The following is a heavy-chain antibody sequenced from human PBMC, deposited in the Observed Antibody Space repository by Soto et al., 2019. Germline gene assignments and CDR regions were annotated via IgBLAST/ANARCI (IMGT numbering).Heavy chain of an antibody. CDR2: MSSRGST. V-gene: IGHV4-59*01. J-gene: IGHJ4*02. CDR1: GDSISGYF. CDR3: ARAGTTIVPLAQ. Sequence: SQNLSLTCPVSGDSISGYFWNCIRQPPAKGLEWIGYMSSRGSTNYNPSLTSRVTISVDTSKNQFSLKLSSVTAADTAVYYCARAGTTIVPLAQWGQGTLVTVS. D-gene: IGHD1-1*01.